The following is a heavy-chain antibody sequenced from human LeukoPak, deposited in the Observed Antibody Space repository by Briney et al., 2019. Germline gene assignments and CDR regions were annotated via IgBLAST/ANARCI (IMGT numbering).Heavy chain of an antibody. CDR3: GRDPPLYLGPTLN. V-gene: IGHV4-59*01. CDR2: IYYSGST. CDR1: GGSISSYY. Sequence: SETLSLTCTVSGGSISSYYWSWIRQPPGKGLEWIGYIYYSGSTNYNPSLKSRVTISVDTSKNQFSLKLSSVTAADTAVYYCGRDPPLYLGPTLNWGQGILVTVSS. D-gene: IGHD1-26*01. J-gene: IGHJ4*02.